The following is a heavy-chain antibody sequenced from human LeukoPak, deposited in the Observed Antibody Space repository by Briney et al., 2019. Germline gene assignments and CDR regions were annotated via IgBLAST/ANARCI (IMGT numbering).Heavy chain of an antibody. CDR3: ARGRLGRY. D-gene: IGHD3-16*01. CDR2: IYYSGST. V-gene: IGHV4-59*12. Sequence: PSETLSLTCTVSGGSISSYYWSWIRQPPGKGLEWIGYIYYSGSTNYNPSLKSRVTISVDTSKNQFSLKLSSVTAADTAVYYCARGRLGRYWGQGTLVTVSS. J-gene: IGHJ4*02. CDR1: GGSISSYY.